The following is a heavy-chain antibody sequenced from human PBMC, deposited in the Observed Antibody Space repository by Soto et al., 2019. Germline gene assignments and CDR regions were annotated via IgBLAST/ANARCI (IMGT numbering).Heavy chain of an antibody. V-gene: IGHV4-34*01. CDR2: INHSGST. CDR1: GGSFSGYY. CDR3: ARDVRYGSGNDY. Sequence: SETLSLTCAVYGGSFSGYYWSWIRQPPGKGLEWIGEINHSGSTNYNPSLKSRVTISVDTSKNQFSLKLSSVTAADTAVYYCARDVRYGSGNDYRGQGTLVTVSS. J-gene: IGHJ4*02. D-gene: IGHD3-10*01.